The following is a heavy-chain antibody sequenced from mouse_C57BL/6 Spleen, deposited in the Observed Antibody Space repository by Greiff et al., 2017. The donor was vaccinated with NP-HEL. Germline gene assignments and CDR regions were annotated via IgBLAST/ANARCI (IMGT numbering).Heavy chain of an antibody. CDR2: ISSGSSTI. Sequence: DVKLVESGGGLVKPGGSLKLSCAASGFTFSDYGMHWVRQAPEKGLEWVAYISSGSSTIYYADTVKGRFTISRDNAKNTLFLQMTSLRSEDTAMYYCARPYYYGSAWFAYWGQGTLVTVSA. D-gene: IGHD1-1*01. V-gene: IGHV5-17*01. J-gene: IGHJ3*01. CDR1: GFTFSDYG. CDR3: ARPYYYGSAWFAY.